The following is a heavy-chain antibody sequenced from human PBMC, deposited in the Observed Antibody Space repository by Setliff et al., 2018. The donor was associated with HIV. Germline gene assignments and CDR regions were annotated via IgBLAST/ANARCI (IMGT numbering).Heavy chain of an antibody. V-gene: IGHV4-59*11. CDR1: GVSISSQY. CDR3: ARGLQAWGSAGPNWFDP. D-gene: IGHD7-27*01. J-gene: IGHJ5*02. Sequence: SETLSLTCAVSGVSISSQYWSWIRQPPGKGLEWIGFVYYSVNYNYNPSLKSRVSISVDTSKNQFSLKLTSVTAADTAVYYCARGLQAWGSAGPNWFDPWGQGTLVTVSS. CDR2: VYYSVNY.